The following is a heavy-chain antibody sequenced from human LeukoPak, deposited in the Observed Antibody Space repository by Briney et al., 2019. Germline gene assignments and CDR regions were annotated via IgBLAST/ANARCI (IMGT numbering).Heavy chain of an antibody. CDR2: LSHAGTN. J-gene: IGHJ4*02. Sequence: PSETLSLTCTVSGCSITSNSYSWGWIGPPPGKGLQWIVTLSHAGTNYYNPSLKSRVTMPVDRAKNQLSLQLTSVTAADTAVYYCARLRGGVQLWGDWGQGALVTVSS. V-gene: IGHV4-39*01. D-gene: IGHD5-18*01. CDR1: GCSITSNSYS. CDR3: ARLRGGVQLWGD.